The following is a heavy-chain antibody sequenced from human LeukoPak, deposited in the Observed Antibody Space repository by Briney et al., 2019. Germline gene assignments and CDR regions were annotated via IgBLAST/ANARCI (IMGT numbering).Heavy chain of an antibody. CDR1: GGSISSGTYL. CDR3: ARWVGNRNWFDP. J-gene: IGHJ5*02. D-gene: IGHD7-27*01. CDR2: ISDSGST. V-gene: IGHV4-39*07. Sequence: SETLSLTCTVSGGSISSGTYLWGCIRQSPGKGLEWIESISDSGSTYYNPSLKTRVTVSVDTSKNQFSLKLTSVTAADTAVYYCARWVGNRNWFDPWGQGTLVTVSS.